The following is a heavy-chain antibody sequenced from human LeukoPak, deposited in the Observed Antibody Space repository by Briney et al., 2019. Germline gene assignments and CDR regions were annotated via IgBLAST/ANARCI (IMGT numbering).Heavy chain of an antibody. CDR3: ARAQVLRCFDWLSDAFDI. J-gene: IGHJ3*02. CDR1: GFTFSSYS. Sequence: GGSLRLSCAASGFTFSSYSMNWVRQAPGKGLEWVSSISSSSSYIYYADSVKGRFTISRDNAKNSLYLRMNSLRAEDTAVYYCARAQVLRCFDWLSDAFDIWGQGTMVTVSS. V-gene: IGHV3-21*01. CDR2: ISSSSSYI. D-gene: IGHD3-9*01.